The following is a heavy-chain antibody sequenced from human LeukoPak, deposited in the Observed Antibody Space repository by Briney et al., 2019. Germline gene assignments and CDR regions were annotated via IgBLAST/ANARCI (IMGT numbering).Heavy chain of an antibody. CDR1: GFTFSRYW. Sequence: GGSLRLSCAASGFTFSRYWMSWVRQAPGKGLEWVPSINKDGSEKFHADSATGRFTISRDNAKNSLFLQMNTLGAEDAAVYYCARTYDRSTYGVHYFDPWGQGTLVTVSS. CDR2: INKDGSEK. V-gene: IGHV3-7*01. J-gene: IGHJ5*02. D-gene: IGHD3-22*01. CDR3: ARTYDRSTYGVHYFDP.